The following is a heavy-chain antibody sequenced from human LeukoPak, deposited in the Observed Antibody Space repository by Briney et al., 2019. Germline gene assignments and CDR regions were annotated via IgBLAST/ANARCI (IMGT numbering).Heavy chain of an antibody. V-gene: IGHV4-39*01. D-gene: IGHD2-2*01. Sequence: KPSETLSLTCTVSGGSISSSSYYWGWIRQPPGKGLEWIGSIYYSGSTYYNPSLKSRVTISVDTSKNQFSLKLSSVTAADTAVYYCARGGGTSCPTCDYYYYYMDVWGKGTTVTISS. J-gene: IGHJ6*03. CDR1: GGSISSSSYY. CDR2: IYYSGST. CDR3: ARGGGTSCPTCDYYYYYMDV.